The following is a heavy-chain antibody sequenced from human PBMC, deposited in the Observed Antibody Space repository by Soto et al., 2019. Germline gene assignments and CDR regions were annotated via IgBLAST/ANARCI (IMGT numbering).Heavy chain of an antibody. D-gene: IGHD2-15*01. Sequence: SETLSLTCTVSGGSIANNNYFWGWIRQPSGKGLEWIGSAAYSGGTYKNPSLKSRLTISVDTSKNQFSLKLTSVTAADTAVYYCAKVVVGATSHSDFDSWGQGTLVTVSS. CDR1: GGSIANNNYF. V-gene: IGHV4-39*01. CDR3: AKVVVGATSHSDFDS. CDR2: AAYSGGT. J-gene: IGHJ4*02.